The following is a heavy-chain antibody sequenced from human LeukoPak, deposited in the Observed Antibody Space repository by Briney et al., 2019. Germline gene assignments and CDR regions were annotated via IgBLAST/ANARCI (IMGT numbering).Heavy chain of an antibody. J-gene: IGHJ4*02. CDR1: GYDFTTYW. D-gene: IGHD1-14*01. CDR3: ARRMRDYRTWDY. Sequence: GESLKISCKGSGYDFTTYWIGWVRQMPGRGLEWMGIIYPGDSDTKYSPSFQGQVTISADMSITTAYLQLSSLKASDTAIYYCARRMRDYRTWDYWGQGTPVTVSS. CDR2: IYPGDSDT. V-gene: IGHV5-51*01.